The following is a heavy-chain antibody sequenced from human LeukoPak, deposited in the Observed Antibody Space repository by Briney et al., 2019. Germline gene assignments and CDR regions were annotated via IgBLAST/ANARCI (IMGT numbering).Heavy chain of an antibody. CDR1: GFTFSTYA. CDR3: AREAAAYCGGDCWVDY. V-gene: IGHV3-30-3*01. J-gene: IGHJ4*02. CDR2: ISYDGTNK. D-gene: IGHD2-21*02. Sequence: PGRSLGLSCSASGFTFSTYAMHWVRQAPGKGLEWVAVISYDGTNKYYADSVKGRFTVSRDNSKNTLYLQMNSLRPEDTAIYYCAREAAAYCGGDCWVDYWGQGTLVTVSS.